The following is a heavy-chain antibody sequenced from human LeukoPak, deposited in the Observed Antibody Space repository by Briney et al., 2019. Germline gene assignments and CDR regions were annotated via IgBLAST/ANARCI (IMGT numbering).Heavy chain of an antibody. CDR1: GFTISSTY. CDR2: IYSGGST. Sequence: AGGSLLLSCAASGFTISSTYMSWVRQAAGKGLEWVSVIYSGGSTYYADSVKGRFTISRDNSKNTLYLQMNSLRAEDTAVYYCAREGQDSSGYKHFDYWGQGTLVTVSS. CDR3: AREGQDSSGYKHFDY. V-gene: IGHV3-53*01. J-gene: IGHJ4*02. D-gene: IGHD3-22*01.